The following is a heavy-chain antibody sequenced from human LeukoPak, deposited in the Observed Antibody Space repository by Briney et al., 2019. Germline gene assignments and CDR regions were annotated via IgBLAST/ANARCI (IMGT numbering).Heavy chain of an antibody. CDR2: MKQDGSEK. CDR3: ARGVQAVALAGTRPEYFQY. CDR1: GFTFSNYW. D-gene: IGHD6-19*01. J-gene: IGHJ1*01. Sequence: GGSLRLSCAASGFTFSNYWMTWVRQAPGKGLEWVANMKQDGSEKNYVDSVKGRFTISRDNGKNSLYLQMNSLRAEDTAVYFCARGVQAVALAGTRPEYFQYWGQGTLVTVSS. V-gene: IGHV3-7*02.